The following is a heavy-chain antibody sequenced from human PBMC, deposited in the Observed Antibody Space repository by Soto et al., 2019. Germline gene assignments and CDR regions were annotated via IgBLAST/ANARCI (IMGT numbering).Heavy chain of an antibody. D-gene: IGHD3-22*01. J-gene: IGHJ4*02. CDR3: AKDGTYYYDSSGYPGDY. CDR1: GFTFSSYG. CDR2: ISYDGSNK. Sequence: ESGGGVVQPGRSLRLSCAASGFTFSSYGMHWVRQAPGKGLEWVAVISYDGSNKYYADSVKGRFTISRDNSKNTLYLQMNSLRAEDTAVYYCAKDGTYYYDSSGYPGDYWGQGTLVTVSS. V-gene: IGHV3-30*18.